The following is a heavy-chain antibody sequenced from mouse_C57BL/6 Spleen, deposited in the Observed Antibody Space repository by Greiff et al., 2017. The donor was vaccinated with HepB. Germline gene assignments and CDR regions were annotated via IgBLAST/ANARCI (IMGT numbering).Heavy chain of an antibody. CDR2: INPGSGGT. D-gene: IGHD2-1*01. CDR3: ARGGGNGPFAY. CDR1: GYAFTNYL. Sequence: QVQLKQSGAELVRPGTSVKVSCKASGYAFTNYLIEWVKQRPGQGLEWIGVINPGSGGTNYNEKFKGKATLTADKSSSTAYMQLSSLTSEDSAVYFCARGGGNGPFAYWGQGTLVTVSA. V-gene: IGHV1-54*01. J-gene: IGHJ3*01.